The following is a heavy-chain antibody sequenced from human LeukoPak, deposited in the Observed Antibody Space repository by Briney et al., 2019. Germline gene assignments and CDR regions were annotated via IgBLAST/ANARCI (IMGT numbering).Heavy chain of an antibody. CDR3: AKDGSSSWRLYYCYGMDV. CDR1: GFTFSTYA. CDR2: ISYDGSNK. J-gene: IGHJ6*02. Sequence: PGGSLRLSCSASGFTFSTYAMHWVRQAPGKGLEWVAFISYDGSNKYYADSVKGRFTISRDNSKNTLYLQMNSLRAEDTAVYYCAKDGSSSWRLYYCYGMDVWGQGTTVTVSS. D-gene: IGHD6-13*01. V-gene: IGHV3-30-3*01.